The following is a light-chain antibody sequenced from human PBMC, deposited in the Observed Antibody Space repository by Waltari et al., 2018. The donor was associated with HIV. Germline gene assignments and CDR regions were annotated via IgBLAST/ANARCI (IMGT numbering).Light chain of an antibody. CDR2: DVT. Sequence: QSALTQPPSASGSPGQSVTISCTGTSSDVGAYNYVSWFQQHPGKAPKLMIYDVTKLPSGVPDRDSGSKSGNTASRTVSELQADDEADYYCASHAGSNDVCGGGTRLTV. J-gene: IGLJ2*01. CDR1: SSDVGAYNY. V-gene: IGLV2-8*01. CDR3: ASHAGSNDV.